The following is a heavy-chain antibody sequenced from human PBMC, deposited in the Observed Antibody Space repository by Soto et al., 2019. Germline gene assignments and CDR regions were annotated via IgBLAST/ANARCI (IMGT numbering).Heavy chain of an antibody. V-gene: IGHV3-21*01. J-gene: IGHJ6*02. CDR2: ISSSGYI. CDR1: GFNFNSYT. Sequence: EVQLVESGGGLVKPGGSLRLSCAASGFNFNSYTINWVRQAPGKRLEWLSSISSSGYIFSTDSVRGRFTISRDNAKNSVDLQINSLRAEDTAVYFCARDCSGGSCYPGMDVWGQETTVTVSS. D-gene: IGHD2-15*01. CDR3: ARDCSGGSCYPGMDV.